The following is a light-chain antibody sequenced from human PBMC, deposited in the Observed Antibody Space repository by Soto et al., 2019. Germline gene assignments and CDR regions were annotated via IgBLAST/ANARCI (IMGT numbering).Light chain of an antibody. CDR1: QGLGNY. J-gene: IGKJ1*01. CDR2: GVS. V-gene: IGKV1-27*01. CDR3: QRYNSAPQT. Sequence: DIQMTQSPSSLSASVGDRVTINCRASQGLGNYLAWYQQKPGRVPKLLIYGVSSLQSGFPSRFSGTGSGTDFTLTISSLQPEDVATYYCQRYNSAPQTFGQGTKV.